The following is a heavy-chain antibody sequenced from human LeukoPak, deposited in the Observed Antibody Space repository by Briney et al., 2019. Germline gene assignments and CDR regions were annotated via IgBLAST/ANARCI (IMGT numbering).Heavy chain of an antibody. D-gene: IGHD3-16*01. CDR3: TGSFGELSFFAH. CDR2: IRSKTNSYAT. V-gene: IGHV3-73*01. J-gene: IGHJ4*02. Sequence: GGSLRLSCAASGFTFSGSAMHWVRQASGKGLEWVGRIRSKTNSYATSYAASVKGRFALSRDDSKNTAYLQMNSLKTEDTAVYYCTGSFGELSFFAHWGQGTLVTVSS. CDR1: GFTFSGSA.